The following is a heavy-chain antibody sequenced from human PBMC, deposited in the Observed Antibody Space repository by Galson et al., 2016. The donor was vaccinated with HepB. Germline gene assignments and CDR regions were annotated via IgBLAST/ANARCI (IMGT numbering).Heavy chain of an antibody. CDR3: ARDLKWETGDYFYGMDV. V-gene: IGHV1-2*02. CDR2: IDPNNGGT. CDR1: RYTFSGYY. J-gene: IGHJ6*02. Sequence: SVKVSCKATRYTFSGYYIHWVRQAPGQGLEWMGWIDPNNGGTNYAQKFQGRVTLTRDTSITTAYMELSGLRSDDTAVYYCARDLKWETGDYFYGMDVWGQGTTVTVSS. D-gene: IGHD1-26*01.